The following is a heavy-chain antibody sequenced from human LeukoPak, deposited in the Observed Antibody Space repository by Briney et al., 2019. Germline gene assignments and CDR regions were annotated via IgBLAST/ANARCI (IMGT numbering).Heavy chain of an antibody. V-gene: IGHV1-69*01. D-gene: IGHD3-10*01. CDR2: IIPIFGTA. CDR3: ASLPRFMVRGVIIPDY. CDR1: GGTFSSYA. Sequence: SVKVSCKASGGTFSSYAISWVRQAPGQGLEWMGGIIPIFGTANYAQKFQGRVTITADESTSTAYMELGSLRSEDTAVYYCASLPRFMVRGVIIPDYWGQGTLVTVSS. J-gene: IGHJ4*02.